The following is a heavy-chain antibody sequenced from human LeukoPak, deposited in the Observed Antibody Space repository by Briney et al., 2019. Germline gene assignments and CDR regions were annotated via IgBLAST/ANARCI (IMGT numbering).Heavy chain of an antibody. V-gene: IGHV3-48*01. CDR3: ARPSNGYNWNMGY. CDR2: ISSSSSTI. Sequence: PGGSLRLSCAASGFTFCSYILNWVRQAPGKGLECISFISSSSSTIYYADSVKGRFTISRDNAKNSLYLQMNSLRAEDTAVYYCARPSNGYNWNMGYWGQGTLVTVSS. J-gene: IGHJ4*02. CDR1: GFTFCSYI. D-gene: IGHD5-24*01.